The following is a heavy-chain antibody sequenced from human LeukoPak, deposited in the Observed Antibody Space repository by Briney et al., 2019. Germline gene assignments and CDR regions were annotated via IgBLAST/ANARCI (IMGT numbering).Heavy chain of an antibody. D-gene: IGHD2-2*01. CDR3: ARGREYCSSTSCRDAFDI. J-gene: IGHJ3*02. CDR1: GFTFSSYS. CDR2: IFSSSTYI. V-gene: IGHV3-21*01. Sequence: GGSLRLSCAASGFTFSSYSMNWVRQAPGKGLEWVSSIFSSSTYIYYTDSLKGRFTISRDNAKNSLYLQMNSLRAEDTAVYYCARGREYCSSTSCRDAFDIWGLGTMVTVSS.